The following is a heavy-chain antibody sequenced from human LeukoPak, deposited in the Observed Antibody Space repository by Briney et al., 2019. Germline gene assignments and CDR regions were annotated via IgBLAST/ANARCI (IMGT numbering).Heavy chain of an antibody. V-gene: IGHV4-59*11. CDR1: GGSISSHY. CDR2: IYYSGST. Sequence: PSETLSLTCTVSGGSISSHYWSWIRQPPGKGLEWIGYIYYSGSTNYNPSLKSRVTISVDTSKNQFSLKLSSVTAADTAVYYCARGSPSIAVAGNNYFDYWGQGTLVTVSS. CDR3: ARGSPSIAVAGNNYFDY. J-gene: IGHJ4*02. D-gene: IGHD6-19*01.